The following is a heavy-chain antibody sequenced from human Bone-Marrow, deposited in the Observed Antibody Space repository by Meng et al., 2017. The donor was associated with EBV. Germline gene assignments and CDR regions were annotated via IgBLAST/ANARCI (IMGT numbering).Heavy chain of an antibody. Sequence: QVQLKESGPGLVRPSAPLSLTGTVSGGSVSSGSYYWSWIRQPPGKGLEWIGYIYYSGSTNYSPSLKSRVTISVDTSKNQFSLKLSSVTAADTAVYYCARDNVDTAMVPHWGQGTLVTVSS. V-gene: IGHV4-61*01. J-gene: IGHJ4*02. D-gene: IGHD5-18*01. CDR2: IYYSGST. CDR3: ARDNVDTAMVPH. CDR1: GGSVSSGSYY.